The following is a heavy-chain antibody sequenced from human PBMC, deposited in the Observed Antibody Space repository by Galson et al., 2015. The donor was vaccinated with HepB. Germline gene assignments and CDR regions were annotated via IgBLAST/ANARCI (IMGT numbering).Heavy chain of an antibody. J-gene: IGHJ4*02. CDR3: VRDITLPGSFYYFDS. CDR1: GFIFSDYY. CDR2: ISRTGTTI. Sequence: SLRLSCAASGFIFSDYYMSWIRQAPGKGLEWISHISRTGTTIFYSDSVEGRFTVSRDNTKNSLYLRINSLRDDDTAVYYCVRDITLPGSFYYFDSWGQGTLVTVSS. D-gene: IGHD1-14*01. V-gene: IGHV3-11*01.